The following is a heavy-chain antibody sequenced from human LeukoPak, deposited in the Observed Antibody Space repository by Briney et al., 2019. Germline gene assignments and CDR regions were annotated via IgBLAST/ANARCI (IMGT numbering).Heavy chain of an antibody. V-gene: IGHV7-4-1*02. D-gene: IGHD3-16*01. CDR3: ARDVYEEAFIMITFGGVHGMDV. J-gene: IGHJ6*02. CDR1: GYTFTSYA. Sequence: GASVKVSCKASGYTFTSYAMNWVRQAPGQGLEWMGWINTNTGNPTYAQGFTGRFVFSLDTSVSTAYLQISSLKAEDTAVYYCARDVYEEAFIMITFGGVHGMDVWGQGTTVTVSS. CDR2: INTNTGNP.